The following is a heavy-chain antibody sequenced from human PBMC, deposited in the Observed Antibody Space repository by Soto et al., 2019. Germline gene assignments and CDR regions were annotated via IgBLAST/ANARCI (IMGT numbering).Heavy chain of an antibody. CDR1: GFTFSSYA. CDR3: AKEPGSWSYNWLEP. Sequence: LRLSCAASGFTFSSYAMSWVRQAPGKGLEWVSAISGSGGSTYYADSVKGRFTISRDNSKNTLYLQMNSLRAEDTAVYYCAKEPGSWSYNWLEPWAQGTLVTVSS. D-gene: IGHD6-13*01. CDR2: ISGSGGST. V-gene: IGHV3-23*01. J-gene: IGHJ5*02.